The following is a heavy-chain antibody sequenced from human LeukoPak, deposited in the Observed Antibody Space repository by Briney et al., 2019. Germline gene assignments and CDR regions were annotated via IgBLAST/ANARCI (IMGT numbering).Heavy chain of an antibody. V-gene: IGHV1-69*06. CDR2: IIPIFGTA. CDR3: ARGQKGSRSPKNWFDP. J-gene: IGHJ5*02. CDR1: GGTFSSYA. D-gene: IGHD2-15*01. Sequence: SVKVSCKASGGTFSSYAISWVRQAPGQGLDWMGGIIPIFGTANYAQKFQGRVTITAETSTSTAYMELSSLRSEDTAVYYCARGQKGSRSPKNWFDPWGQGTLVTVSS.